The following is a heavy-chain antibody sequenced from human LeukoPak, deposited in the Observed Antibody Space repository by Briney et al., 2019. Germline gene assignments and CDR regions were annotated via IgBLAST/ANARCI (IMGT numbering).Heavy chain of an antibody. CDR3: AKENRLTYYYDSSGNWI. Sequence: GRSLRLSCAASGFTFSSYGMHWVRQAPGKGLEWVAVISYDGSNKYYADSVKGRFTISRDNSKNTLYLQMNSLRAKDTAVYYCAKENRLTYYYDSSGNWIWGQGTMVTVSS. CDR1: GFTFSSYG. J-gene: IGHJ3*02. V-gene: IGHV3-30*18. D-gene: IGHD3-22*01. CDR2: ISYDGSNK.